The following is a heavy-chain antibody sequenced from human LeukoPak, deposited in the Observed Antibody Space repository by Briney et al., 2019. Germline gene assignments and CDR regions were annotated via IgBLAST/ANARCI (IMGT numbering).Heavy chain of an antibody. CDR3: ARTVGYGDYHWFDP. D-gene: IGHD4-17*01. V-gene: IGHV3-53*01. J-gene: IGHJ5*02. Sequence: GGSLRLSCAASGFTVSSNYMSWVRQAPGKGLEWVSVIYSGVSTYYADSVKGRFTISRDNSKNTLYLQMNSLRAEDTAVYCCARTVGYGDYHWFDPWGQGTLVTVSS. CDR1: GFTVSSNY. CDR2: IYSGVST.